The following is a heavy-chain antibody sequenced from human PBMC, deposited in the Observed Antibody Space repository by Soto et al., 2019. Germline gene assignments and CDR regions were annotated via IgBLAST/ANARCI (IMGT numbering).Heavy chain of an antibody. CDR2: ISGSGGST. CDR3: AKDVAVAGTGDFDY. CDR1: GFTLSSYA. J-gene: IGHJ4*02. Sequence: GGSLRLSCAASGFTLSSYAMSWVRQAPGKGLEWVSAISGSGGSTYYADSVKGRFTISRDNSKNTLYLQMNSLRAEDTAVYYCAKDVAVAGTGDFDYWGQGTLVTVSS. V-gene: IGHV3-23*01. D-gene: IGHD6-19*01.